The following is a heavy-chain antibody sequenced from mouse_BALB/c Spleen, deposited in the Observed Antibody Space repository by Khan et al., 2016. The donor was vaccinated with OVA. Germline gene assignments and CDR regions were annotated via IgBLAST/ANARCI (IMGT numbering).Heavy chain of an antibody. CDR2: IYPGSGNT. CDR3: ARSNYFGYTFAY. V-gene: IGHV1-77*01. D-gene: IGHD1-2*01. CDR1: GYTFTDYY. Sequence: QVQLKQSGAELARPGASVKLSCKASGYTFTDYYINWVKQRTGQGLEWIGEIYPGSGNTYYNEKFKDKATLTADKSSTTAYMQLSSLTSEDSAVYFCARSNYFGYTFAYWGQGTLVTVSA. J-gene: IGHJ3*01.